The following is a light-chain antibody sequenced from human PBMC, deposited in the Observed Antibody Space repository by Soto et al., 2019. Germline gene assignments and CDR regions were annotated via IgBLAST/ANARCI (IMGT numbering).Light chain of an antibody. Sequence: QSVLTQPASVSGSPGQSITISCTGTSSDVGAYNYVSWYQQHPGKAPKLIIYEVSNRPLGVSWRFSGSKSGNTASLTISGLQSEDEADYYCSSHTTSNTRVFGTGTKLTVL. CDR1: SSDVGAYNY. J-gene: IGLJ1*01. V-gene: IGLV2-14*01. CDR3: SSHTTSNTRV. CDR2: EVS.